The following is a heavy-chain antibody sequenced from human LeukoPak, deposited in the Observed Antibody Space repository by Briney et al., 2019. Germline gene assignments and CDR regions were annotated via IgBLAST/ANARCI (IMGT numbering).Heavy chain of an antibody. CDR2: IKSKTDGGTT. Sequence: GGSLRLSFAASGFTFSNAWMSWVRQAPGKGLEWVGRIKSKTDGGTTDYAAPVKGRFTISRDDSKNTLYLQMNSLKTEDTAVYYCTTGRCSGGSCYSGCYWGQGTLVTVSS. CDR1: GFTFSNAW. CDR3: TTGRCSGGSCYSGCY. V-gene: IGHV3-15*01. D-gene: IGHD2-15*01. J-gene: IGHJ4*02.